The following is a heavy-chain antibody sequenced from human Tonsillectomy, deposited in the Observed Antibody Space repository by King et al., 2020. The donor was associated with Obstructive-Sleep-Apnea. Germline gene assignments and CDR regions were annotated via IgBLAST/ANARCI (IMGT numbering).Heavy chain of an antibody. J-gene: IGHJ5*02. Sequence: VQLVESGGGLVKPGGYLTLSCAASGFTFSNAWMSWVRQAPGKGLEWVGHIKSKTDGGTIDYAAPVKGRFTISRDDSKGTLYLQMSSLKTEDTAVYYCTTELPLVRGVNNWFDPWGQGTLVTVSS. D-gene: IGHD3-10*01. CDR1: GFTFSNAW. CDR3: TTELPLVRGVNNWFDP. V-gene: IGHV3-15*01. CDR2: IKSKTDGGTI.